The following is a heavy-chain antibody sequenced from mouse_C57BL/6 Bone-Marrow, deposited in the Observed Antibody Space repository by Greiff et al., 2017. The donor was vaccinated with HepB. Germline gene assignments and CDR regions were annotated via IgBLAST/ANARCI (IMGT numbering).Heavy chain of an antibody. CDR3: ARRGDYGSSPYYFDY. Sequence: VQLQQSGPELVKPGASVKISCKASGYTFTDYYMNWVKQSHGKGLEWIGDINHNNGGTSYNQKFKGKATLTVDKSSSTAYMELRSLTSEDSAVYYCARRGDYGSSPYYFDYWGQGTTLTVSS. CDR2: INHNNGGT. D-gene: IGHD1-1*01. CDR1: GYTFTDYY. J-gene: IGHJ2*01. V-gene: IGHV1-26*01.